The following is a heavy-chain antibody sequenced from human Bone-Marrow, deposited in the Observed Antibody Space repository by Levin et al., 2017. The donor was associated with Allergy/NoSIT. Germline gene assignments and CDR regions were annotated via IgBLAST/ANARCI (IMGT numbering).Heavy chain of an antibody. Sequence: VGSLRLSCAASGFTVSSNFMSWVRRAPGKGLEWVSVIYTAGRTYYADSVKDRFIISRDNSKNTLFLQMNSLRADDTAVYYCAKDRADWGIDYWGQGTLVTVSS. J-gene: IGHJ4*02. D-gene: IGHD3-16*01. CDR1: GFTVSSNF. CDR3: AKDRADWGIDY. CDR2: IYTAGRT. V-gene: IGHV3-66*01.